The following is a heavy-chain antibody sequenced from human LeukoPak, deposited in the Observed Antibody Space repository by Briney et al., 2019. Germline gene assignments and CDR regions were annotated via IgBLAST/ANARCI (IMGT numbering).Heavy chain of an antibody. Sequence: GASVKVSCKASGYTFTGYYIHWVRQAPGQGLEWMGWINPNSGATNYAQKFQGRVTMTRDTSISTAYMELSRLRSDDTAVYYCARGEQQLVYFDYWGQGTLVTVSS. CDR3: ARGEQQLVYFDY. CDR1: GYTFTGYY. CDR2: INPNSGAT. V-gene: IGHV1-2*02. D-gene: IGHD6-13*01. J-gene: IGHJ4*02.